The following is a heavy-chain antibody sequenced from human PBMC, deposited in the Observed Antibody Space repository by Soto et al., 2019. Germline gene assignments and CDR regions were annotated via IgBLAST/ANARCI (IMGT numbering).Heavy chain of an antibody. Sequence: PGASLKISCKGSGYSFTSYWIGWVRQMPGKGLEWMGIIYPGDSDTRYSPSFQGQVTISADKSISTAYLQWSSLKASDTAMYYCARTAAAGKYYYGTDVWGQGTTVTVSS. V-gene: IGHV5-51*01. CDR3: ARTAAAGKYYYGTDV. CDR1: GYSFTSYW. CDR2: IYPGDSDT. J-gene: IGHJ6*02. D-gene: IGHD6-13*01.